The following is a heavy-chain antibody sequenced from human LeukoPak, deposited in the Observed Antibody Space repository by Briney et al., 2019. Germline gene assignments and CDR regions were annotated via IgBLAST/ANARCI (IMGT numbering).Heavy chain of an antibody. J-gene: IGHJ4*02. Sequence: GGSLRLSCAVSGFTFSDYYLSWIRQAPGKGLEWVSYISCSGSTIYYADSVKGRFTISRDNAKNSLYLQMNSLRAEDTAVYYCAREYTMVRGVIGGEFDYWGQGTLVTVSS. CDR1: GFTFSDYY. CDR2: ISCSGSTI. V-gene: IGHV3-11*01. D-gene: IGHD3-10*01. CDR3: AREYTMVRGVIGGEFDY.